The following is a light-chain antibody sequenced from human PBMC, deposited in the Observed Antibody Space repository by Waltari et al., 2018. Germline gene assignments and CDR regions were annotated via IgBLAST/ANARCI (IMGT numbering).Light chain of an antibody. V-gene: IGKV3-15*01. CDR1: PSIGTG. Sequence: TVVTQSPATLSVSPGERATLSCKTSPSIGTGLAWYQQKPGQAPRLLIYRASVRATGIPARFSGSGSETEFTLTISSLQSEDLAVYYCQQYNNWPPGTFGQGTKVEI. CDR3: QQYNNWPPGT. CDR2: RAS. J-gene: IGKJ1*01.